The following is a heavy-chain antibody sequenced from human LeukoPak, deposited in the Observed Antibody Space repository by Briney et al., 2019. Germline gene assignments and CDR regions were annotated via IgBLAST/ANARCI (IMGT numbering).Heavy chain of an antibody. Sequence: RGTLRLSCAASGFTSSSYGMSWVRQAPGKGLEWVSSFGGGGGSTYYADSVKGRFTISRDNSKNTLYLQMNSLRAEDTAVYYCAKQGRDWLRDYYYYMDVWGKGTTVTISS. V-gene: IGHV3-23*01. CDR2: FGGGGGST. J-gene: IGHJ6*03. D-gene: IGHD3-9*01. CDR3: AKQGRDWLRDYYYYMDV. CDR1: GFTSSSYG.